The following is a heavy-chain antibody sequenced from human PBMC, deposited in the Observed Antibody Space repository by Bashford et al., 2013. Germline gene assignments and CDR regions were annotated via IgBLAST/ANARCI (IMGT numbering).Heavy chain of an antibody. CDR3: ARGDLGYYYYYYMDV. J-gene: IGHJ6*03. CDR2: IYYSGST. D-gene: IGHD5-24*01. Sequence: SSETLSLTCTVSGGSVSSGSYYWSWIRQPPGKGLEWIGYIYYSGSTNYNPSLKSRVTISVDTSKNQFSLKLSSVTAADTAVYYCARGDLGYYYYYYMDVWGKGTTVTVSS. CDR1: GGSVSSGSYY. V-gene: IGHV4-61*01.